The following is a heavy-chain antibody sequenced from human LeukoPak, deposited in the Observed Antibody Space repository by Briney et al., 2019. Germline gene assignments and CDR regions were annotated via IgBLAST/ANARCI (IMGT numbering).Heavy chain of an antibody. CDR1: GFTFSSYG. J-gene: IGHJ6*02. CDR2: ISYDGSNK. CDR3: AKDRRYYDSSGYYLNSYYYYGMDV. D-gene: IGHD3-22*01. Sequence: PGRSLRLSCAASGFTFSSYGMHWVRQAPGKGLEWVAVISYDGSNKYYADSVKGRFTISRDNSKNTLYLQMNSLRAEDTAVYYCAKDRRYYDSSGYYLNSYYYYGMDVWGQGTTVTVSS. V-gene: IGHV3-30*18.